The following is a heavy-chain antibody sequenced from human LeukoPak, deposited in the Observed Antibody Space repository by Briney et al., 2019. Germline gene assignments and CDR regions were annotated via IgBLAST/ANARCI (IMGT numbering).Heavy chain of an antibody. CDR3: ARDLDCSGGSCYVH. J-gene: IGHJ4*02. V-gene: IGHV1-8*01. CDR1: GYTFTSYD. Sequence: GASVKVSCKASGYTFTSYDINWVRQATGQGLEWMGWMNPNSGNTGYAQKFQGRVTMTRNTSISTAYMELSSLRSEDTAVYYCARDLDCSGGSCYVHWGQGTLVTVSS. CDR2: MNPNSGNT. D-gene: IGHD2-15*01.